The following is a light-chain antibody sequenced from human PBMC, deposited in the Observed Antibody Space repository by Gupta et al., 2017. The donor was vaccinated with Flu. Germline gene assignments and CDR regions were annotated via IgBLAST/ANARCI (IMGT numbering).Light chain of an antibody. CDR2: EVS. CDR3: SSYTSSSTLVV. CDR1: SSDVGGYNY. J-gene: IGLJ2*01. Sequence: GTSSDVGGYNYVSWYQQHPGKAPKLMIYEVSNRPSGVSNRFSGSKSGTTASLTISGLQAEDEADYYCSSYTSSSTLVVFGGGTKLTVL. V-gene: IGLV2-14*01.